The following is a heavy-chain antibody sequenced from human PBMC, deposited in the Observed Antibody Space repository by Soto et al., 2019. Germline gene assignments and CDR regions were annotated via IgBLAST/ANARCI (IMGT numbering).Heavy chain of an antibody. CDR3: AARGPQAYYYYYYMDV. CDR2: ISWNSGSI. Sequence: GGSLRLSCAASGFTFDDYAMHWVRQAPGKGLEWVSGISWNSGSIGYADSVKGRFTISRDNAKNSLYLQMNSLRAEDTALYYCAARGPQAYYYYYYMDVWGKGTTVTVSS. J-gene: IGHJ6*03. V-gene: IGHV3-9*01. D-gene: IGHD3-10*01. CDR1: GFTFDDYA.